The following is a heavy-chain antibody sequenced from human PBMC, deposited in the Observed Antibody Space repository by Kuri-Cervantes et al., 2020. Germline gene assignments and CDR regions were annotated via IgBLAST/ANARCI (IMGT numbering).Heavy chain of an antibody. CDR3: GGAIAVTGIDY. CDR2: ISSSSSTI. J-gene: IGHJ4*02. CDR1: GFTFSSYS. V-gene: IGHV3-48*04. Sequence: GECLKILCAASGFTFSSYSMNWVRQAPGKGLEWVSYISSSSSTIYYADSVKGRFTISRDNAKNSLYLQMNSLRAEDTAVYYCGGAIAVTGIDYWGQGTLVTVSS. D-gene: IGHD6-19*01.